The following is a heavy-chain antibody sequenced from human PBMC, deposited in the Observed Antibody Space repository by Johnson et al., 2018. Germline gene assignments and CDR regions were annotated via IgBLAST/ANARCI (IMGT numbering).Heavy chain of an antibody. CDR1: GFTFRSYG. CDR2: ISLHGSST. CDR3: AKGGGSYAFAI. J-gene: IGHJ3*02. Sequence: VRLVETGGGVVQPGRSLRLSCAASGFTFRSYGMHWVRQAPGKGLVWVSRISLHGSSTHYADPGTARFTISRDRAKNTLSLQMNSLRAEDTAGYYCAKGGGSYAFAIWGQGTMVTVSS. D-gene: IGHD2-15*01. V-gene: IGHV3-NL1*01.